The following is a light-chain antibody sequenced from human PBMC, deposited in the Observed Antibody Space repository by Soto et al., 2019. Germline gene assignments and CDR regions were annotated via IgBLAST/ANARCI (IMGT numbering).Light chain of an antibody. J-gene: IGLJ3*02. Sequence: QSVLTQPPSASGTPGQRVTISWSGSSSNIGSNTVNWYQHLPGTAPKVLIYTNDQRPSGVPDRLSGSKSGTSASLAISGLQSEDEAEYFCAAWDDRLNGWVFGGGTKLTVL. CDR3: AAWDDRLNGWV. CDR1: SSNIGSNT. V-gene: IGLV1-44*01. CDR2: TND.